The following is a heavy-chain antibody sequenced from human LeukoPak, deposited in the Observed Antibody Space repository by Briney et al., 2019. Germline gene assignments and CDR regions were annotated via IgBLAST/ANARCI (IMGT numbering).Heavy chain of an antibody. CDR2: INPNSGGT. V-gene: IGHV1-2*02. D-gene: IGHD3-10*01. J-gene: IGHJ6*03. CDR3: ARALLWFGESYDYYMDV. Sequence: GASVKVSCKASGYTFTGYYMHWVRQAPGQGLEWMGWINPNSGGTNYAQKFQGRVTMTRDTSISTAYMELSRLRSDDTAVYYCARALLWFGESYDYYMDVWGKGTTVTISS. CDR1: GYTFTGYY.